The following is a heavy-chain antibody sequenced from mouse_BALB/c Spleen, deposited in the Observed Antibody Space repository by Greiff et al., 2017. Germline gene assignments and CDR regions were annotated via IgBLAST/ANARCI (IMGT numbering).Heavy chain of an antibody. J-gene: IGHJ1*01. D-gene: IGHD4-1*01. CDR3: ARDWDNWYFDG. V-gene: IGHV3-2*02. CDR1: GYSITSDYA. Sequence: EVKLMESGPGLVKPSQSLSLTCTVTGYSITSDYAWNWIRPFPGNRLEWMGYINYSGSTSYNPSLKSRISITRDTSKNQFFLQLNSVTTEDTATYYCARDWDNWYFDGWGAGTTVTVAS. CDR2: INYSGST.